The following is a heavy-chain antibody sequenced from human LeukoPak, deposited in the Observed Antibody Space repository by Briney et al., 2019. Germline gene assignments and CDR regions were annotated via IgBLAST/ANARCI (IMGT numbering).Heavy chain of an antibody. CDR3: VNEQESGEDYVSYIHH. J-gene: IGHJ4*02. CDR1: GFAFSSYG. V-gene: IGHV3-30*18. Sequence: GGSLRLSCAASGFAFSSYGMHWVRQAPGKGLEWVAVISYDGSKKFYADSVKGRFTISRYNYKNTLSLQMDSRRAEDTAVCYRVNEQESGEDYVSYIHHCGQGTLVTVSS. D-gene: IGHD4-17*01. CDR2: ISYDGSKK.